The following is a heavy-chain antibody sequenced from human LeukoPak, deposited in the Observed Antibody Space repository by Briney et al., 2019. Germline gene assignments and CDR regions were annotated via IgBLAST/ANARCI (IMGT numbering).Heavy chain of an antibody. CDR3: TRGGIAAPRGY. CDR2: IRSKAYGGTT. CDR1: GFTFGDYA. J-gene: IGHJ4*02. Sequence: GGALRLSCTASGFTFGDYAMSWFRQAPGKGLEGVGLIRSKAYGGTTEYAASVKGRFTISRDDSKSIAYLQMNSLKTEDTAVYYCTRGGIAAPRGYWGQGTLVTVSS. V-gene: IGHV3-49*03. D-gene: IGHD6-13*01.